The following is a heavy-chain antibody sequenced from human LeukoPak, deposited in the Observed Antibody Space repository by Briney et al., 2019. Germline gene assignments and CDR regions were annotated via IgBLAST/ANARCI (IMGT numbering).Heavy chain of an antibody. V-gene: IGHV4-39*07. J-gene: IGHJ5*02. CDR1: GGSISSTTYY. Sequence: SETLSLTCTVSGGSISSTTYYWGWIRQPPGKRLEWIGSIYYTGSTYYNPSLESRVTISVDTSRNRFSLKLSSVTAADTAVYYGARGWYTDGWGYFDPWGQGALVTVSS. CDR2: IYYTGST. D-gene: IGHD1-1*01. CDR3: ARGWYTDGWGYFDP.